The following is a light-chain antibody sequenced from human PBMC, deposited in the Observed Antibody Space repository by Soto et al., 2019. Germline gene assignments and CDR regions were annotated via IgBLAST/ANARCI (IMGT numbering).Light chain of an antibody. J-gene: IGKJ1*01. CDR2: DAA. CDR3: QQYNSYSEA. Sequence: EIVLTQSPATLSLSPGERATLSCRASQSVSSYLAWYQQKPGQVPRLLIYDAANRATGIPARFSGSGSGTDFTLTISRLEPEDFAVYYCQQYNSYSEAFGQGTKVDIK. CDR1: QSVSSY. V-gene: IGKV3-11*01.